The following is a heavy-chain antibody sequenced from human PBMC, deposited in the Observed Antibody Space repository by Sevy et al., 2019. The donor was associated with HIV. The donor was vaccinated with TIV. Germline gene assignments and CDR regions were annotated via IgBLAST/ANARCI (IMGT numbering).Heavy chain of an antibody. CDR3: ARAPGYCSSTSCSPLGNNWFDP. D-gene: IGHD2-2*01. CDR1: GGSISSGGYY. CDR2: IYYSGNT. V-gene: IGHV4-31*03. J-gene: IGHJ5*02. Sequence: SETLSLTCTVSGGSISSGGYYWSWIRQLPGKGLEWIGYIYYSGNTYYNPSLKSRLTISVDTSKNQFSLKLSSVTAADTAVYYCARAPGYCSSTSCSPLGNNWFDPWGQGTLVTVSS.